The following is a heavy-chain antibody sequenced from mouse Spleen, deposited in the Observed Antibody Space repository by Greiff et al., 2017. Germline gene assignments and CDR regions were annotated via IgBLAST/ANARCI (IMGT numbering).Heavy chain of an antibody. Sequence: EVQVVESGGGLVKPGGSLKLSCAASGFTFSDYGMHWVRQAPEKGLEWVAYISSGSSTIYYADTVKGRFTISRDNAKNTLFLQMTSLRSEDTAMYYCARWLHYYAMDYWGQGTSVTVSS. D-gene: IGHD2-2*01. CDR3: ARWLHYYAMDY. V-gene: IGHV5-17*01. J-gene: IGHJ4*01. CDR1: GFTFSDYG. CDR2: ISSGSSTI.